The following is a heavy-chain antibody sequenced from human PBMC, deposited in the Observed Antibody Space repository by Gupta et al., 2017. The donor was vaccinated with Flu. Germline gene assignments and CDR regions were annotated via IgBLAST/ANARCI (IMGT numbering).Heavy chain of an antibody. V-gene: IGHV3-7*01. CDR1: IYW. CDR2: IKADGSET. Sequence: IYWMSWVRQAPGKGLEGVASIKADGSETHYVDSGKGRFTISRDNAKNSLFLQMNSLRGDDTAVYYCARENTGTYVGWGDSWGQGILVTVSS. D-gene: IGHD1-1*01. CDR3: ARENTGTYVGWGDS. J-gene: IGHJ4*02.